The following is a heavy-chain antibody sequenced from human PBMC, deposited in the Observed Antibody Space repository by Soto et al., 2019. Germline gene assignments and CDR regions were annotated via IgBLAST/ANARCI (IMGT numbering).Heavy chain of an antibody. J-gene: IGHJ5*02. D-gene: IGHD3-16*01. V-gene: IGHV4-39*01. CDR1: GGSISSSSYY. CDR2: IYYSGST. CDR3: ARRGSDGGTGFDP. Sequence: SETLCLTCTVSGGSISSSSYYWGWIRQPPGKGLEWIGSIYYSGSTYYNPSLKSRVTISVDTSKNQFSLKLSSVTAADTAVYYCARRGSDGGTGFDPWGQGTLVTVSS.